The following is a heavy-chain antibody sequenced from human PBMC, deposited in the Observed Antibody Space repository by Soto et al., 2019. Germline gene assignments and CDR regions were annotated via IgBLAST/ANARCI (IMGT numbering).Heavy chain of an antibody. D-gene: IGHD3-3*01. CDR2: ISGSDGKT. V-gene: IGHV3-23*01. CDR3: ARWSYLDY. Sequence: LRLSCAASGFSFGSYALSWVRQAPGKGLEWVSTISGSDGKTFYADSVKGRFSISRDTSQSTLYLQMNSLRADDTAMYYCARWSYLDYWGEGTQVTVSS. J-gene: IGHJ4*02. CDR1: GFSFGSYA.